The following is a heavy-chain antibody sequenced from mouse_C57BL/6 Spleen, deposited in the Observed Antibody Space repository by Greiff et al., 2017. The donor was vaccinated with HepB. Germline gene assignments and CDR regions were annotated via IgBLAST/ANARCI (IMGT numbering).Heavy chain of an antibody. D-gene: IGHD2-2*01. CDR3: ARGGLRLGGYFDY. CDR2: INPYNGGT. Sequence: EVKLQESGPVLVKPGASVKMSCKASGYTFTDYYMNWVKQSHGKSLEWIGVINPYNGGTSYNQKFKGKATLTVDKSSSTAYMELNSLTSEDSAVYYCARGGLRLGGYFDYWGQGTTLTVSS. J-gene: IGHJ2*01. V-gene: IGHV1-19*01. CDR1: GYTFTDYY.